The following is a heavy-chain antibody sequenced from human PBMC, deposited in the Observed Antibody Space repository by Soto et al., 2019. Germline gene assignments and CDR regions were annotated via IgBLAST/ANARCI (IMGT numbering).Heavy chain of an antibody. D-gene: IGHD6-13*01. J-gene: IGHJ6*02. CDR1: GYTFTSYA. CDR2: INAGNGNT. Sequence: ASVKVSCKASGYTFTSYAIHWVRQAPGQRLEWMGWINAGNGNTNYAQKLQGRVTMTTDTSTSTAYMELRSLRSDDTAVYYCARDRGYDAADPYYYYGMDVWGQGTTVTVSS. V-gene: IGHV1-3*01. CDR3: ARDRGYDAADPYYYYGMDV.